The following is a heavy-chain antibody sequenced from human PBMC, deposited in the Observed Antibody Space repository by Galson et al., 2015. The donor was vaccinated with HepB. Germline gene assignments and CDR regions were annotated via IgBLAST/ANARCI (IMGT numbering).Heavy chain of an antibody. CDR3: ARDSGEVQYYYGMDV. J-gene: IGHJ6*02. CDR1: GYTFTSYG. V-gene: IGHV1-18*01. D-gene: IGHD1-1*01. CDR2: ISAYNGNT. Sequence: SVKVSCKASGYTFTSYGISWVRQAPGQGLEWMGWISAYNGNTNYAQKLQGRVTMTTDTSTSTAYMGLRSLRSDDTAVYYCARDSGEVQYYYGMDVWGQGTTVTVSS.